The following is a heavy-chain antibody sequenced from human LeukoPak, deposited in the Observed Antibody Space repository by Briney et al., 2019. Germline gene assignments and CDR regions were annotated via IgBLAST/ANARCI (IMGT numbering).Heavy chain of an antibody. Sequence: ASEKVSCKASGYTFTGYYMHWVRQAPGQGLEWMGRINPNSGGTNYAQKFQGRVTMTRDTSISTAYMELSRLRSDDTAVYYCAREARERDGYNVFDYWGQGTLVTVSS. J-gene: IGHJ4*02. CDR2: INPNSGGT. CDR3: AREARERDGYNVFDY. V-gene: IGHV1-2*06. D-gene: IGHD5-24*01. CDR1: GYTFTGYY.